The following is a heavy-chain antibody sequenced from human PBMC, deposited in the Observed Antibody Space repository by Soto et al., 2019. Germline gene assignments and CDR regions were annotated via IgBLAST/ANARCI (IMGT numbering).Heavy chain of an antibody. CDR3: ARDKEQLGWFDP. CDR2: IIPIFGTA. Sequence: QVQLVQSGAAVKKPGSSVKVSCKASGGTFSSYAISWVRQAPGQALEWMGGIIPIFGTANYAQKFQGRVTITADESTSTAYMELSSLRSEDTAVYYCARDKEQLGWFDPWGQGTLVTVSS. CDR1: GGTFSSYA. D-gene: IGHD6-13*01. J-gene: IGHJ5*02. V-gene: IGHV1-69*12.